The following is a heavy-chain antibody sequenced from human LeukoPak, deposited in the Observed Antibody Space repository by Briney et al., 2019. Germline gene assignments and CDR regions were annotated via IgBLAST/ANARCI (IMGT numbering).Heavy chain of an antibody. Sequence: AGESLKISCKGSGYIINNYWIAWVRQMPGKGLEWMGIIYPADSDIRYSPSFQGQVTISADKSISTAYLQWNSLKASDTAMYYCARQEYCSGASCYTWFDPWGQGTLVTVSS. CDR3: ARQEYCSGASCYTWFDP. V-gene: IGHV5-51*01. CDR1: GYIINNYW. CDR2: IYPADSDI. D-gene: IGHD2-15*01. J-gene: IGHJ5*02.